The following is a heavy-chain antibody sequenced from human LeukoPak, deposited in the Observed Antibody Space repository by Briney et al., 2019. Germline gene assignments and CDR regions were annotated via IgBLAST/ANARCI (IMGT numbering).Heavy chain of an antibody. J-gene: IGHJ4*02. CDR2: ISSSSSYI. Sequence: GGSLRLSCAASGFTFSSYSMNWVRQAPGKGLEWVSSISSSSSYIYYADSVKGRFTISRDNAKNSLYLQMNSLRAEDTAVYYCARDLAAAGRPDYWGQGTLVTVSS. D-gene: IGHD6-13*01. CDR3: ARDLAAAGRPDY. V-gene: IGHV3-21*01. CDR1: GFTFSSYS.